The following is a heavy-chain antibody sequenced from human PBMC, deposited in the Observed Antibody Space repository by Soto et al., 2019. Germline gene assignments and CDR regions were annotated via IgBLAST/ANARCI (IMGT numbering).Heavy chain of an antibody. D-gene: IGHD5-18*01. Sequence: SETLSLTCTVSGGSFSNHYWSWVRQPPGRGLEWIGNIFYDGTTNYNPSLRSPVTISIDTSKSQISLRLSSVTAADTAVYYCARDRSALAPYYYAMDVWGQGATVTVSS. CDR1: GGSFSNHY. J-gene: IGHJ6*02. V-gene: IGHV4-59*11. CDR3: ARDRSALAPYYYAMDV. CDR2: IFYDGTT.